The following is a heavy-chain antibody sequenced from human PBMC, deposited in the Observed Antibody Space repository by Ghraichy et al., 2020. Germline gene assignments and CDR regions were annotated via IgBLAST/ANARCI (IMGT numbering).Heavy chain of an antibody. CDR1: GGSISSSSYY. Sequence: SETLSLTCTVSGGSISSSSYYWGWIRQPPGKGLEWIGSIYYSGSTYYNPSLKSRVTISVDTSKNQFSLKLSSVTAADTAVYYCARYYDSSGYYPNYYYYGMDVWGQGTTVTVSS. D-gene: IGHD3-22*01. V-gene: IGHV4-39*01. CDR3: ARYYDSSGYYPNYYYYGMDV. CDR2: IYYSGST. J-gene: IGHJ6*02.